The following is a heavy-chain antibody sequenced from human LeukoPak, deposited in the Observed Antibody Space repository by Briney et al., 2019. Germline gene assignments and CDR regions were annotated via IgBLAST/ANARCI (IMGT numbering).Heavy chain of an antibody. CDR3: ARESWYCSSTSCYTDGFDY. V-gene: IGHV3-30-3*01. D-gene: IGHD2-2*02. CDR1: GFTFSSYA. J-gene: IGHJ4*02. CDR2: ISYDGSNK. Sequence: GRSLRLSCAASGFTFSSYAMHWVRQAPGKGLEWVAVISYDGSNKYYADSVKGRFTISRDNSKNTLYLQMNGLRAEDTAVYYCARESWYCSSTSCYTDGFDYWGQGTLVTVSS.